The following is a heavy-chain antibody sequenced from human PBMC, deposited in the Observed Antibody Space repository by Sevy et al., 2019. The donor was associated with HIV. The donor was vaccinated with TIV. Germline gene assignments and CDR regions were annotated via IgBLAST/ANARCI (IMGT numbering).Heavy chain of an antibody. CDR2: IKQDGSEN. V-gene: IGHV3-7*01. D-gene: IGHD2-2*01. CDR1: GFTFSSYW. J-gene: IGHJ6*02. Sequence: GGSLRLSCAASGFTFSSYWMSWVRQAPGKGLEWVANIKQDGSENYYVDSVKGRFTISRDNAKNSLYLQMNSLRAEDTAVYYCARVRCSSTSCFIYYYYYGMDVWGQGTTVTVSS. CDR3: ARVRCSSTSCFIYYYYYGMDV.